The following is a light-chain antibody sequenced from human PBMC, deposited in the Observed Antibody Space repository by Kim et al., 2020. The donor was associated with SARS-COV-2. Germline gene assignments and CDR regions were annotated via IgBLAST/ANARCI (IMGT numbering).Light chain of an antibody. J-gene: IGLJ2*01. CDR3: QAWDSSTPEV. CDR2: QDS. CDR1: KVGDKY. Sequence: SYELTQPPSVSVAPGKTASITCSGDKVGDKYACWYQQKPGQSPVLVIYQDSKRPSGIPERFSGSNSGNTATLTISGTQAMDEADYYCQAWDSSTPEVFGGGTQLTVL. V-gene: IGLV3-1*01.